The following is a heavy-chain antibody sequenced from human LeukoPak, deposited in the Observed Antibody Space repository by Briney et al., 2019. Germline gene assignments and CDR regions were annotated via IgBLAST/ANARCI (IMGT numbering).Heavy chain of an antibody. CDR1: GFTFSGSA. CDR3: TSLIAVAGTYFDY. J-gene: IGHJ4*02. V-gene: IGHV3-73*01. CDR2: IRSKANSYAT. Sequence: PGGSLRLSCAASGFTFSGSAMHWVRQASGKGLEWVGRIRSKANSYATAYAASVKGRFTISRDDSKNTAYLQMNSLKTEDTAVYYCTSLIAVAGTYFDYWGQGTLVTVSS. D-gene: IGHD6-19*01.